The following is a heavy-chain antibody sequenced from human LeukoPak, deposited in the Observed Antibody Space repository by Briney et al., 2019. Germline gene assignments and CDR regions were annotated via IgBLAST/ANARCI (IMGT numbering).Heavy chain of an antibody. V-gene: IGHV4-39*01. D-gene: IGHD3-22*01. CDR1: GGSISSSSYY. CDR2: IYYSGST. Sequence: SETLSLTCTVSGGSISSSSYYWGWIRQPPGTGLEWIGSIYYSGSTYYNPSLKSRVTISVDTSKNQFSLKLSSVTAADTAVYYCARHNYDSSGVRGPFDYWGQGTLVTVSS. CDR3: ARHNYDSSGVRGPFDY. J-gene: IGHJ4*02.